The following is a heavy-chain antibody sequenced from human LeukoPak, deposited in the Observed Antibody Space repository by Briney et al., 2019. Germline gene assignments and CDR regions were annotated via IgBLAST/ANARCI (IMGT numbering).Heavy chain of an antibody. D-gene: IGHD3-10*01. CDR3: ASQNYYGSGGYYNAASN. V-gene: IGHV4-31*03. J-gene: IGHJ4*02. CDR1: GGSISSGDYY. CDR2: IYYSGST. Sequence: PSQTLSLTCTVSGGSISSGDYYWSWIRQHPGKGLEWIGYIYYSGSTYYNPSLRSRVTISVDTSKNQFSLKLSSVTAADTAVYYCASQNYYGSGGYYNAASNWGQGALVTVSS.